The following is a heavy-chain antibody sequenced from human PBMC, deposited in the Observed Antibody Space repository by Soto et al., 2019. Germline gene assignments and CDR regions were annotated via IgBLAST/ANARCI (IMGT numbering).Heavy chain of an antibody. V-gene: IGHV3-30*18. CDR1: GFAFRSYG. CDR3: AKEDSLVVVADY. D-gene: IGHD2-15*01. CDR2: ISYDGSNK. Sequence: QVQLVESGGGVVQPGRSLKLSCAASGFAFRSYGMHWVRQAPGKGLEWVAVISYDGSNKYYADSLKGRFIISRDNSKNTLYLQMNSLRPEDTAVYYCAKEDSLVVVADYWGQGTLVTVSS. J-gene: IGHJ4*02.